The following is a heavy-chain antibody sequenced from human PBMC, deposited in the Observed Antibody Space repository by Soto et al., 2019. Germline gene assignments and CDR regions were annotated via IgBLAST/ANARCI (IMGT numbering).Heavy chain of an antibody. J-gene: IGHJ5*02. CDR3: ARQISYYDILTGYTPSGWFDP. CDR1: GGSIRSYY. Sequence: QVQLQESGPGLVKPSETLSLTCTVSGGSIRSYYWSWIRQPPGKGLEWIGYIYYSGSTNYNPSLKSRVTISVDTSKNQFSLKLSSVTAADTAVYYCARQISYYDILTGYTPSGWFDPWGQGTLVTVSS. CDR2: IYYSGST. V-gene: IGHV4-59*01. D-gene: IGHD3-9*01.